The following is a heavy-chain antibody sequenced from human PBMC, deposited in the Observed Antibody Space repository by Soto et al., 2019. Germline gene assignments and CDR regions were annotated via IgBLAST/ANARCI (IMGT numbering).Heavy chain of an antibody. CDR2: IYHSGST. Sequence: SETLSLTCAVSGGSISSSNWWSWVRQPPGKGLEWIGEIYHSGSTNYNPSLKSRVTISVDKSKNQFSLKLSSVTAADTAVYYCARVRGILTGYSQSFDYWGQGTLVTVSS. CDR1: GGSISSSNW. CDR3: ARVRGILTGYSQSFDY. V-gene: IGHV4-4*02. J-gene: IGHJ4*02. D-gene: IGHD3-9*01.